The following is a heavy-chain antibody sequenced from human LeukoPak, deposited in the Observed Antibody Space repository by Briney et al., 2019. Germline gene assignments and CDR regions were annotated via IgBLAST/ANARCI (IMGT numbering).Heavy chain of an antibody. CDR3: ARGETERYFDC. V-gene: IGHV5-51*01. Sequence: GESLKISCKASGYTFTTYWIGWVRQMPGKGLEWMGIIYPGDSDTRYSPSFQGQVTTSADKSITTAYLQWSSLKASDTAVYYCARGETERYFDCCGQGTLVTVSS. CDR1: GYTFTTYW. J-gene: IGHJ4*02. CDR2: IYPGDSDT. D-gene: IGHD1-1*01.